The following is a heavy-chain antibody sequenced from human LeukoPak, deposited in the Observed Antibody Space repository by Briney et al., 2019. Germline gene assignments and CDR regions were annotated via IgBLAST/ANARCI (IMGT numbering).Heavy chain of an antibody. Sequence: SETLSLTCTVSGGSISSYYWSWIRQPPGKGLEWIGRIYTSGSTNYNPSLKSRVTMSVDTSKNQFSLKLSSVTAADTAVYYCARASYSGYDYRSFYFDYWGQGTLVTVSS. J-gene: IGHJ4*02. CDR1: GGSISSYY. CDR3: ARASYSGYDYRSFYFDY. V-gene: IGHV4-4*07. D-gene: IGHD5-12*01. CDR2: IYTSGST.